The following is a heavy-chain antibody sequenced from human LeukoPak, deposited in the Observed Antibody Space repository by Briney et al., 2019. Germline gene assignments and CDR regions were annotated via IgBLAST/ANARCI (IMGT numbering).Heavy chain of an antibody. D-gene: IGHD3-10*01. CDR2: INHSGST. CDR1: GGSFSVYY. V-gene: IGHV4-34*01. Sequence: SETLSLTCAVYGGSFSVYYWSWIRQPPGKGLEWIGEINHSGSTNYNPSLKSRVTISVDTSKNQFSLKLSSVTAADTAVYYCAPAALWFGDPPPHPWGQGTLVTVSS. J-gene: IGHJ5*02. CDR3: APAALWFGDPPPHP.